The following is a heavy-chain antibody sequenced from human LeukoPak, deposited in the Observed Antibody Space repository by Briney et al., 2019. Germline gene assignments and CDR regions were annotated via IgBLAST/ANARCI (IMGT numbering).Heavy chain of an antibody. J-gene: IGHJ4*02. V-gene: IGHV3-30*02. CDR1: GFTFSNLG. CDR3: VKEGNYYFDC. Sequence: GGSLRLSCAASGFTFSNLGMHWVRQAPGKGLEWVSFIRYDESGKFYADSVKGRFTISRDNSRDTLYLQINSLRVEDTAVYYCVKEGNYYFDCWGQGTLVTVSS. CDR2: IRYDESGK.